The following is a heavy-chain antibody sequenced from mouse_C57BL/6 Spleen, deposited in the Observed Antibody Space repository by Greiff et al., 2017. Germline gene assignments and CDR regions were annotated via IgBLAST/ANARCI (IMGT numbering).Heavy chain of an antibody. CDR3: ARDGELTSPWFAY. V-gene: IGHV3-6*01. D-gene: IGHD3-3*01. CDR1: GYSIPSGYY. J-gene: IGHJ3*01. CDR2: ISYDGSN. Sequence: EVKLQESGPGLVKPSQSLSLTCSVPGYSIPSGYYWNWIRQFPGNKLEWMGYISYDGSNNYNPSLKNRISITLDTSKYQFFLKLNSVTTEDTATYYCARDGELTSPWFAYWGQGTLVTVSA.